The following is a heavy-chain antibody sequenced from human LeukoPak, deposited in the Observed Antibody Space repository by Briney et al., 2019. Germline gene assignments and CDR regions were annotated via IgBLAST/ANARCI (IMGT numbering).Heavy chain of an antibody. CDR1: GFTFSSYA. CDR3: AKGGVTTYDAFDI. J-gene: IGHJ3*02. V-gene: IGHV3-30-3*01. CDR2: ISYDGSNK. D-gene: IGHD1-14*01. Sequence: PGGSLRLSCAASGFTFSSYAMHWVRQAPGKGLEWVAVISYDGSNKYYADSVKGRFTISRDNSKNTLYLQMNSLRAEDTAVYYCAKGGVTTYDAFDIWGQGTMVTVSS.